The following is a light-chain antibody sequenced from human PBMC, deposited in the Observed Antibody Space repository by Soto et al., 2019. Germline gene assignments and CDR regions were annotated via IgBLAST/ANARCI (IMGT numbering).Light chain of an antibody. Sequence: EIVLTQSPGTLSLSPGERATLSCRASQSVRSSYLAWYQQKPGQAPRLLIYGASTRATGTPDRFRGSGSGTDFTLTISRLDPEEFAVYYCQQYGTSPNTVGQGTKVEIK. V-gene: IGKV3-20*01. CDR1: QSVRSSY. CDR2: GAS. J-gene: IGKJ2*01. CDR3: QQYGTSPNT.